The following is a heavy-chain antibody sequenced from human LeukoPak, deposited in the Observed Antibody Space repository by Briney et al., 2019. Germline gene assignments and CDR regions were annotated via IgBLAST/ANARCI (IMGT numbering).Heavy chain of an antibody. CDR2: ISSSSTYI. CDR1: GFTFSSYW. J-gene: IGHJ4*02. D-gene: IGHD6-13*01. V-gene: IGHV3-21*01. CDR3: ARGSQWNPGIAAAGNFDY. Sequence: GGSLRLSCEASGFTFSSYWMSWVRQAPGKGLEWVSSISSSSTYIYSADSVKGRFTISRDNTKNSLYLQMNSLRAEDTAVYYCARGSQWNPGIAAAGNFDYWGQGTLVTVSS.